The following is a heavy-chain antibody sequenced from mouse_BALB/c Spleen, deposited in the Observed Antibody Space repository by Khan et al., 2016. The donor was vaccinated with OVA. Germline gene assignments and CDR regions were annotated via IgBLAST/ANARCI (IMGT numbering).Heavy chain of an antibody. V-gene: IGHV5-17*02. CDR3: ARDSNFDY. CDR2: ISSGSSSI. CDR1: GFTFSRFG. Sequence: EVQGVESGGGLVQPGGSRKLSCAASGFTFSRFGMHWVRRAPEKGLEGVAYISSGSSSIYYADTVKGRFTISRDNPKNTLFLQMTSLRSEDTAMYYCARDSNFDYWGQGTTLTVSS. J-gene: IGHJ2*01.